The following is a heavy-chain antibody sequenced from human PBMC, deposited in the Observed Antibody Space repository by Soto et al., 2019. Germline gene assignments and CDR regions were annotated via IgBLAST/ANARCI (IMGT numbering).Heavy chain of an antibody. CDR3: AGRYCTNGVCYTNYYYYIDV. Sequence: EVQLLESGGGLVQPGGSLRLSCAASGFTFSTYAMSWVRQAPGKGLEWVSTITTSGGNTYYADSVQGRFTISRDNSKNPLYLLMNSLRAEDTAVYYCAGRYCTNGVCYTNYYYYIDVWGKGTTVTVSS. V-gene: IGHV3-23*01. CDR1: GFTFSTYA. D-gene: IGHD2-8*01. CDR2: ITTSGGNT. J-gene: IGHJ6*03.